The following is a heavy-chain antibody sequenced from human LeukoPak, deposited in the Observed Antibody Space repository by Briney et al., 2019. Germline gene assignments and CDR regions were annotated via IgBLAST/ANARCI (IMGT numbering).Heavy chain of an antibody. CDR1: GYTFTGYY. CDR2: INPNSGGT. V-gene: IGHV1-2*02. CDR3: ARKVPAGMRGWFDP. D-gene: IGHD2-2*01. Sequence: GASVKVSCKASGYTFTGYYMHWVRQAPGQGLEWMGWINPNSGGTNYTQKFQGRVTMTRDTSISTAYMELSRLRSDDTAVYYCARKVPAGMRGWFDPWGQGTLVTVSS. J-gene: IGHJ5*02.